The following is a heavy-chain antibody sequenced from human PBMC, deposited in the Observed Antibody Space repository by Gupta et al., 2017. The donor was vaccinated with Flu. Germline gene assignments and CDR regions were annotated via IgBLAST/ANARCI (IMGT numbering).Heavy chain of an antibody. D-gene: IGHD5-18*01. CDR1: GFAFASYA. Sequence: GFAFASYAMSWGSQAPGKGREWVSSVGGGGDDTYYAKSVKGRFTISRDNLKTMVFLQMASLRVEDTALYYCARTGYSYGWWVDDGGQGAKVTVSS. J-gene: IGHJ4*02. V-gene: IGHV3-23*01. CDR3: ARTGYSYGWWVDD. CDR2: VGGGGDDT.